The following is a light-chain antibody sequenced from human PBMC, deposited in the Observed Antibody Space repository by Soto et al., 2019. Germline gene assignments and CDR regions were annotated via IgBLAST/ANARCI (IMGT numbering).Light chain of an antibody. V-gene: IGKV1-39*01. J-gene: IGKJ2*01. CDR2: TAS. CDR1: QTIGTQ. Sequence: DIQMTQSPSSLSASVGDRVTITCRASQTIGTQLNWYQHKPGKAPTVVIYTASTLQSGVPSRFSGSGSGTDFTLIICSLQPEDAATYYCQQSYSSLVYNFGPGTKLEIK. CDR3: QQSYSSLVYN.